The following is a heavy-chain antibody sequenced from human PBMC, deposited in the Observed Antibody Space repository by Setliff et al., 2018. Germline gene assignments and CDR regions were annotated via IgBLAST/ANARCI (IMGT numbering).Heavy chain of an antibody. Sequence: GASVKVSCKASGYSFSNYDINWVRQATGQGLEWMGWMNPNTGNTGYAQKLQGRVSMTRSTSISTAYMELSSLRSEDTAVYYCALSLYYYNASGYCPFDYWGLGTLVTVSS. CDR2: MNPNTGNT. CDR3: ALSLYYYNASGYCPFDY. V-gene: IGHV1-8*01. D-gene: IGHD3-22*01. CDR1: GYSFSNYD. J-gene: IGHJ4*02.